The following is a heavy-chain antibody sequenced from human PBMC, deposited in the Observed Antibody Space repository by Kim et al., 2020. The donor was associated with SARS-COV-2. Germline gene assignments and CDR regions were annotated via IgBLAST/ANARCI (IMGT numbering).Heavy chain of an antibody. Sequence: GGSLRLSCAASGFTFSSYAMSWVRQAPGKGLEWVSAISGSGGSTYYADSVKGRFTISRDNSKNTLYLQMNSLRAEDTAVYYCAKDGRARYSSGLYEGYWGEGTLGTVSS. V-gene: IGHV3-23*01. CDR3: AKDGRARYSSGLYEGY. CDR2: ISGSGGST. J-gene: IGHJ4*02. CDR1: GFTFSSYA. D-gene: IGHD6-19*01.